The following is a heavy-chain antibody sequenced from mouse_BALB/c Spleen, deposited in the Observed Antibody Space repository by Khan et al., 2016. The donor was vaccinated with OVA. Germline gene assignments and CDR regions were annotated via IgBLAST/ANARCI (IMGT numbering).Heavy chain of an antibody. V-gene: IGHV2-6-1*01. CDR1: GFSLTNYG. D-gene: IGHD2-10*01. CDR3: ARQPYYQNNIMDY. Sequence: QVQLKESGPGLVAPSQSLSITCTISGFSLTNYGVHWVRQPPGKGLEWLVVIWSDGSTTYNSALKSRLSITKDNSKSQVSLEMNSLQTNDTAMEICARQPYYQNNIMDYWGKGTSVNVSS. J-gene: IGHJ4*01. CDR2: IWSDGST.